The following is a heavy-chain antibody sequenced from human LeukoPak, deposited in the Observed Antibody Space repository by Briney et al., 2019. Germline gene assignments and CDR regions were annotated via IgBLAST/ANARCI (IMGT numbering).Heavy chain of an antibody. CDR2: IYSGGST. D-gene: IGHD5-18*01. CDR1: GFTVSSNY. CDR3: ARGLHNYGYPNYFDY. V-gene: IGHV3-66*01. Sequence: GGSLRLSCAASGFTVSSNYMSWVRQAPGKGLEWVSVIYSGGSTYYADSVKGRFTISRDNSKNTLYLQMNSLRAEDTAVYYCARGLHNYGYPNYFDYWGQGTLVTVSS. J-gene: IGHJ4*02.